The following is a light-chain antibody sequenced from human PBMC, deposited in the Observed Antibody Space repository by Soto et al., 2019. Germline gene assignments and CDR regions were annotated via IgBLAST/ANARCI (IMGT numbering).Light chain of an antibody. CDR1: SSNIGAGYD. Sequence: QSVLTQPPSVSGAPGQRVTISCTGSSSNIGAGYDVHWYQQLPGTAPKLLIYGNSNRPSGVPDRFSGSKSGTSASLAITGLHAEDEDDYYCQYYDSSLSGVFGTGTKLTVL. V-gene: IGLV1-40*01. J-gene: IGLJ1*01. CDR3: QYYDSSLSGV. CDR2: GNS.